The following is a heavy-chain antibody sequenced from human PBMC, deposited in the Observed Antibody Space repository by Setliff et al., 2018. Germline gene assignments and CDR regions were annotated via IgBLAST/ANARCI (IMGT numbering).Heavy chain of an antibody. CDR2: INPSGGLT. CDR1: GYTLTNYY. V-gene: IGHV1-46*01. CDR3: ARKKLRLPDYNFWSGYYTTEGSFDI. D-gene: IGHD3-3*01. Sequence: ASVKVSCKASGYTLTNYYMHWVRQAPGQGLEWMGIINPSGGLTRYAQKFQGRVTMTRDTSTSTAYMELRSLRSDDTAVYYCARKKLRLPDYNFWSGYYTTEGSFDIWGQGTMVTVSS. J-gene: IGHJ3*02.